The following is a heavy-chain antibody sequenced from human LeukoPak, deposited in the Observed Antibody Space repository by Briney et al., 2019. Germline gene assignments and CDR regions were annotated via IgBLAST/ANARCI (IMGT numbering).Heavy chain of an antibody. CDR3: AKAETARNGEGDYYYYMDV. J-gene: IGHJ6*03. CDR1: GFTFSSYA. CDR2: ISGSGGST. D-gene: IGHD3-10*01. V-gene: IGHV3-23*01. Sequence: PGGSLRLSCAASGFTFSSYAMSWVRQAPGKGLEWVSAISGSGGSTYYADSVKGRFTISRDNSKNTLYLQMNSLRAEDTAVYYCAKAETARNGEGDYYYYMDVWGKGTTVTVSS.